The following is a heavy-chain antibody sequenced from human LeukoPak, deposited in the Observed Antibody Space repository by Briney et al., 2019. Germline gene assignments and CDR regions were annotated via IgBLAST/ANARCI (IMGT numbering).Heavy chain of an antibody. CDR3: ASCPWFGEDVGY. CDR2: IYYSGST. Sequence: PSETLSLTCTVSGGSISSYYWSWIRQPPGKGLGWIGYIYYSGSTNYNPSLKSRVTISVDTSKNQFSLKLSSVTAADTAVYYCASCPWFGEDVGYWGQGTLVTVSS. CDR1: GGSISSYY. D-gene: IGHD3-10*01. V-gene: IGHV4-59*12. J-gene: IGHJ4*02.